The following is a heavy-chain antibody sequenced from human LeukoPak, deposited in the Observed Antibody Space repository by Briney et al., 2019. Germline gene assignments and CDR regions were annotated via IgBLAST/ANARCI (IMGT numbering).Heavy chain of an antibody. CDR3: ARDIVVVPAAMGDYYYYYMDV. D-gene: IGHD2-2*01. V-gene: IGHV4-34*01. CDR1: GGSFSGYY. CDR2: INHSGST. J-gene: IGHJ6*03. Sequence: PSETLSLTCAVYGGSFSGYYWSWIRQPPGKGLEWIGEINHSGSTNYNPSLKSRVTISVDTSKNQFSLKLSSVTAADTAVYYCARDIVVVPAAMGDYYYYYMDVWGKGTTVTISS.